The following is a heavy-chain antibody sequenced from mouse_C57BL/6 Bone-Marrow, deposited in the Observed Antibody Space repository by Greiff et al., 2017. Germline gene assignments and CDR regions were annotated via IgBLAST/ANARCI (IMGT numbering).Heavy chain of an antibody. Sequence: EVQLQQSGPELVKPGASVKISCKASGYTFTDYYMNWVKQSHGKSLEWIGDINPNNGGTSYNQKFKGKATLTVDKSSSTAYMELRSLTSEDSAVYYCARGRLRLGYWGQGTTLTVSS. J-gene: IGHJ2*01. CDR2: INPNNGGT. CDR1: GYTFTDYY. CDR3: ARGRLRLGY. D-gene: IGHD2-4*01. V-gene: IGHV1-26*01.